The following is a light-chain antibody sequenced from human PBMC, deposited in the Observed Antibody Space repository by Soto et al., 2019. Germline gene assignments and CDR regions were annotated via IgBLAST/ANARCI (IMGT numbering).Light chain of an antibody. V-gene: IGKV1-12*01. J-gene: IGKJ3*01. CDR1: QPITNW. CDR3: QQDTSFPFT. CDR2: AAS. Sequence: DIQMTQSPSSVSASVGDRVTITCRASQPITNWLAWYQQKPGKAPKLLIYAASNLQGGVPSRFSGSGSGTDFTLTINSLQPEDFATYYCQQDTSFPFTFGPGTKVDIK.